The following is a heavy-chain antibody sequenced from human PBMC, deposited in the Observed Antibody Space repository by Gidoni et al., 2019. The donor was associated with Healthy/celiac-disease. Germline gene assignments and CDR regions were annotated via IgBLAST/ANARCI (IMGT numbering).Heavy chain of an antibody. V-gene: IGHV4-59*01. CDR1: GGSISSYY. J-gene: IGHJ4*02. CDR3: AREARIVGATGAAHLDY. Sequence: QVQLQESGPGLVKPSETLSLTCTVPGGSISSYYWSWIRQPPGKGLEWIGYIYYSGSTNYNPSLKSRVTISVDTSKNQFSLKLSSVTAADTAVYYCAREARIVGATGAAHLDYWGQGTLVTVSS. D-gene: IGHD1-26*01. CDR2: IYYSGST.